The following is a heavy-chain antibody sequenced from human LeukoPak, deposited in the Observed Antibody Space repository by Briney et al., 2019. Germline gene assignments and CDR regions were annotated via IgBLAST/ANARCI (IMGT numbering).Heavy chain of an antibody. J-gene: IGHJ4*02. CDR1: GGXIRSSTYY. D-gene: IGHD5-12*01. CDR2: IYYSGST. Sequence: SETLSLTCTVSGGXIRSSTYYWGWIRQPPGKGLEWIGSIYYSGSTDYNPSLKSRVTISVDTSKKQLSLKLSSVTAADTAVYYCARGLRLYSGYDFLRYWGQGTLVTVSS. V-gene: IGHV4-39*01. CDR3: ARGLRLYSGYDFLRY.